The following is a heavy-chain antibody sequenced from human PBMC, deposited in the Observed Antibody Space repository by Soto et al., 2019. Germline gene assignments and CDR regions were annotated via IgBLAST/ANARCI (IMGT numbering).Heavy chain of an antibody. Sequence: GGSLRLSCAASGFTFSSYSMNWVRQAPGKGLEWVSSISSSSSYIYYADSVKGRFTISRDNAKNSLYLQMNSLRAEDTVVYYCARSSGADYYYYGMDVWGQGTTVTVSS. V-gene: IGHV3-21*01. CDR3: ARSSGADYYYYGMDV. D-gene: IGHD3-10*01. CDR2: ISSSSSYI. CDR1: GFTFSSYS. J-gene: IGHJ6*02.